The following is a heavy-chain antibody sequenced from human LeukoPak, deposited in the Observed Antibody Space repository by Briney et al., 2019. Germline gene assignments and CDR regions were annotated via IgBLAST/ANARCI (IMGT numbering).Heavy chain of an antibody. D-gene: IGHD2-21*01. CDR2: ISGSSNYI. CDR3: ARDESGDNDAFDI. J-gene: IGHJ3*02. V-gene: IGHV3-21*01. Sequence: GGSLRLSCAVSGFTFSSYSMNWVRLAPGKGLEWVSSISGSSNYIYYADSVKGRFTISRGNAKNSLYLQMNSLRVEDTAVYYCARDESGDNDAFDIWGQGTMVTVSS. CDR1: GFTFSSYS.